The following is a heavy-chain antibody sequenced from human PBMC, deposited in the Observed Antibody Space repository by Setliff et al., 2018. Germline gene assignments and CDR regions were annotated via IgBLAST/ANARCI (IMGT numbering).Heavy chain of an antibody. D-gene: IGHD6-13*01. CDR1: AGSISSYF. Sequence: SETLSLTCTVSAGSISSYFWSWIRQPPGKGLEWIGNIYRSGNTNYNPSLKSRVTISIDTSKNQFSLKLSSVTASDTAVYYCARDTAAAGLDYWGQGTLVTVSS. CDR2: IYRSGNT. V-gene: IGHV4-4*08. J-gene: IGHJ4*02. CDR3: ARDTAAAGLDY.